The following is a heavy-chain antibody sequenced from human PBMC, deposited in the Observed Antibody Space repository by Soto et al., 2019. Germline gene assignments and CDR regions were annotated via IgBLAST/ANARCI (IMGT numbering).Heavy chain of an antibody. J-gene: IGHJ4*02. CDR1: GFTFRNFV. CDR3: AQDRGWGVVSPSHDY. CDR2: IRGTGGET. Sequence: EVQLLESGGGIVQPGGSLRVSCVASGFTFRNFVMSWVRQAPGKGLEWVSAIRGTGGETFYADSVKGRFTISRDNSKNTLYLQMNSVRDADTALYFCAQDRGWGVVSPSHDYWGQGTLVTVSS. D-gene: IGHD2-21*01. V-gene: IGHV3-23*01.